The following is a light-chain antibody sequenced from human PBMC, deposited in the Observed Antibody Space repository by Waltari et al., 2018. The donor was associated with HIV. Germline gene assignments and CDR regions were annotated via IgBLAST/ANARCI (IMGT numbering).Light chain of an antibody. Sequence: EMVMTQSPATLSVSPGERATLSCRASQSVSSNLAWYHQRPGQAPRLLIYGTSTRATGIPARFSGSGSGTEFTLTNSSLQSEDFAVYYCQQYNNWPPLFGPGTKVDIK. CDR3: QQYNNWPPL. V-gene: IGKV3-15*01. CDR1: QSVSSN. CDR2: GTS. J-gene: IGKJ3*01.